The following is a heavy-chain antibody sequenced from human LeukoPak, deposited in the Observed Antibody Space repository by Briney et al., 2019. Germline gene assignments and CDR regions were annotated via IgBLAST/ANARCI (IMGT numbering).Heavy chain of an antibody. J-gene: IGHJ2*01. CDR2: ISYSGST. CDR3: ARGSVLWFGEPNWYFDL. V-gene: IGHV4-59*01. Sequence: SETLSLTCTVSGDSISSYYWSWIRQPPGKGLEWIGYISYSGSTNYNPSLESRVTISIDTSKNQFSLKLSSVTAADTAVYYCARGSVLWFGEPNWYFDLWGRGTLVTVSS. D-gene: IGHD3-10*01. CDR1: GDSISSYY.